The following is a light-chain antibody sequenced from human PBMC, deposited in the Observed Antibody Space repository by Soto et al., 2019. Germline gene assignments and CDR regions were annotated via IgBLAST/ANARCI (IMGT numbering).Light chain of an antibody. Sequence: DIQLTQSPSILSASVGDRVTMTCRASQGISSYLAWYQQKPGKAPKLLIYAASTLQSGVPSRFSGSGSGTEFTLTISSLQPEDFATYYCQQLNSYPPYTFGQGTKLEIK. J-gene: IGKJ2*01. V-gene: IGKV1-9*01. CDR3: QQLNSYPPYT. CDR1: QGISSY. CDR2: AAS.